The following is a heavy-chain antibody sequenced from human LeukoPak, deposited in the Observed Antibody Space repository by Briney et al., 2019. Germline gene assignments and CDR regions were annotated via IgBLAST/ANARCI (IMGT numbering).Heavy chain of an antibody. CDR2: ISYDGSNK. V-gene: IGHV3-30*04. CDR1: GFTFSSYA. J-gene: IGHJ4*02. CDR3: ARASGYCSGGTCQSFDY. D-gene: IGHD2-15*01. Sequence: PGGSLRLSCGASGFTFSSYAMHWVRQAPGKGREWVAVISYDGSNKYYADSVKGRFTISRDNSKNTLYLQMNSLRAEDTAVYYCARASGYCSGGTCQSFDYWGQGTLVTVSS.